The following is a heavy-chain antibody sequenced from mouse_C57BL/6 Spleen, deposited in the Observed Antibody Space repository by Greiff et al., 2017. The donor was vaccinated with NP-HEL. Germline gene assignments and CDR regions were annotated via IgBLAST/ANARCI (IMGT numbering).Heavy chain of an antibody. CDR2: IDPSDSYT. V-gene: IGHV1-59*01. Sequence: QVQLQQPGAELVRPGTSVKLSCKASGYTFTSYWMHWVTQRPGQGFEWIGVIDPSDSYTNYNQKFKGKATLTVDTSSSTAYMQLSSLTSEDSAVYYCARSRGNHAMDYWGQGTSVTVSS. J-gene: IGHJ4*01. CDR3: ARSRGNHAMDY. D-gene: IGHD2-1*01. CDR1: GYTFTSYW.